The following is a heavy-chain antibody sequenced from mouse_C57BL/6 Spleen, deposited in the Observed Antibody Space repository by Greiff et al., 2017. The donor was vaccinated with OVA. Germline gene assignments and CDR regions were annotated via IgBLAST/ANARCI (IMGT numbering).Heavy chain of an antibody. CDR3: AGYDYDDFDY. CDR1: GYTFTSYG. D-gene: IGHD2-4*01. Sequence: VKLMESGAELARPGASVKLSCKASGYTFTSYGISWVKQRTGQGLEWIGEIYPRSGNTYYNEKFKGKATLTADKSSSTAYMELRSLTSEDSAVYFCAGYDYDDFDYWGQGTTLTVSS. V-gene: IGHV1-81*01. CDR2: IYPRSGNT. J-gene: IGHJ2*01.